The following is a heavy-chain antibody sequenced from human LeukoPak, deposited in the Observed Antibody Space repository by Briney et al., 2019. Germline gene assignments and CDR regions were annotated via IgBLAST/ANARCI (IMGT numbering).Heavy chain of an antibody. J-gene: IGHJ4*02. V-gene: IGHV4-34*01. CDR1: GGSFSGYY. CDR2: INHSGST. CDR3: VLRYCSSTSCAPGEL. D-gene: IGHD2-2*01. Sequence: SETLSLTCAVYGGSFSGYYWSWIRQPPGKGLEWIGEINHSGSTNYNPSLKSRVTISVDTSKNQFSLKLSSVTAADTAVYYCVLRYCSSTSCAPGELWGQGTLVTVSS.